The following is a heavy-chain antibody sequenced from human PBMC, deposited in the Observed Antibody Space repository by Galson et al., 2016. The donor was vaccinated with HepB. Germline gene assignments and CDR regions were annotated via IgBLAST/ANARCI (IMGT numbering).Heavy chain of an antibody. Sequence: SLRLSCAASGFTVSSSYMSWVRQAPGEGLEWVSVIYSGGSTYYADSVKGRFTISRDNSKNTLYLQMNSLKAEDTAVYYCAVRYSSIWYFQHWGRGTLVSVSS. CDR2: IYSGGST. CDR1: GFTVSSSY. CDR3: AVRYSSIWYFQH. V-gene: IGHV3-53*01. J-gene: IGHJ1*01. D-gene: IGHD6-13*01.